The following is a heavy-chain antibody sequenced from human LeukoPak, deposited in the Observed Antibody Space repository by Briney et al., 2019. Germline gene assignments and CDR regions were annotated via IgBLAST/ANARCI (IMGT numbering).Heavy chain of an antibody. CDR1: GCTFTGYY. CDR2: INPNSGGT. V-gene: IGHV1-2*06. Sequence: GASVKVSCKASGCTFTGYYMHWVRQAPGQGLEWMGRINPNSGGTNYAQKFQGRVTMTRDTSISTAYMELSRLRSDDTAVYYCARVAGDYDFWSGYYRYWGQGTLVTVSS. J-gene: IGHJ4*02. D-gene: IGHD3-3*01. CDR3: ARVAGDYDFWSGYYRY.